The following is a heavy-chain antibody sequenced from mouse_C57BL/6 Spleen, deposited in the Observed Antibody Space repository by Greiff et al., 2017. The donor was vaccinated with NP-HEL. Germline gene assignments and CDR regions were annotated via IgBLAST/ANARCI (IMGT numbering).Heavy chain of an antibody. CDR2: ISYSGST. J-gene: IGHJ3*01. D-gene: IGHD1-1*01. CDR1: GYSITSGYD. Sequence: VQLQQSGPGMVKPSQSLSLTCTVTGYSITSGYDWHWIRHFPGNKLEWMGYISYSGSTNYNPSLKSRISITHDTSKNHFFLKLNSVTTEDTATYYCARRGRDGSFAYWGQGTLVTVSA. CDR3: ARRGRDGSFAY. V-gene: IGHV3-1*01.